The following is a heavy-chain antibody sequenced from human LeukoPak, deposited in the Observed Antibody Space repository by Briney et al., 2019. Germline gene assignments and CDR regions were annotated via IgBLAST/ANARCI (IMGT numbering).Heavy chain of an antibody. D-gene: IGHD1-26*01. CDR3: ARSYGSDY. J-gene: IGHJ4*02. CDR2: INHSGST. V-gene: IGHV4-34*01. CDR1: GGSFSGYY. Sequence: SETLSLTCAVYGGSFSGYYWNWIRQPPGKGLEWIGEINHSGSTNYNPSLKSRVTISVDTSKNQFSLKLSSVTAADTAVYYCARSYGSDYWGQGTLVTVSS.